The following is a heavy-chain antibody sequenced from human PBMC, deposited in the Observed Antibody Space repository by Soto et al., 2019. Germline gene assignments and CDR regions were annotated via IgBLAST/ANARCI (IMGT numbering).Heavy chain of an antibody. V-gene: IGHV3-72*01. CDR3: ARNGDCTRPGCIVGWFDP. CDR1: GFTFSDHY. D-gene: IGHD2-8*01. CDR2: IRSKARSYTT. Sequence: GGSLRLSCAVSGFTFSDHYMYWVRQAPGKGLEWVARIRSKARSYTTEYAASVKGRFTISRDESRNSLYLQMNSLETEDTAVYYCARNGDCTRPGCIVGWFDPWGPGTLVTVSS. J-gene: IGHJ5*02.